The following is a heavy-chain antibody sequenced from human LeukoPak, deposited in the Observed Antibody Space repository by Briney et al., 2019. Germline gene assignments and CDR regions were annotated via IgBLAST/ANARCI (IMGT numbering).Heavy chain of an antibody. D-gene: IGHD3-3*01. CDR1: GFTFSSYA. V-gene: IGHV3-23*01. Sequence: GGSLRLSCVASGFTFSSYAMSWVRQATGKGLEWVSTISGSGGNTYFADSVKGRFTISRDDSKNTLYLQMDSLRADDTAVYYCAKGKTGRFLEWLLFDHWGQGTLVTVSS. CDR3: AKGKTGRFLEWLLFDH. CDR2: ISGSGGNT. J-gene: IGHJ4*02.